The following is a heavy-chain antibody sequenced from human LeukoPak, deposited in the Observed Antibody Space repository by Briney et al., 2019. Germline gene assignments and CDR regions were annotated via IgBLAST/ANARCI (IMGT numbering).Heavy chain of an antibody. D-gene: IGHD3-16*01. J-gene: IGHJ4*02. CDR3: ARLGDYFDY. CDR1: GGSISSYY. Sequence: NPSETLSLTCTVSGGSISSYYWSWIRQPPGKGLEWIGYIYYSGSTNYNPSLKSRVTISVDTSKNQFPLKLSSVTAADTAVYYCARLGDYFDYWGQGTLVTVSS. CDR2: IYYSGST. V-gene: IGHV4-59*01.